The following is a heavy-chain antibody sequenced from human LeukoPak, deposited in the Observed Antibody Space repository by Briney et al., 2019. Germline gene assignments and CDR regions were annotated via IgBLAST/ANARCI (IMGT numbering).Heavy chain of an antibody. V-gene: IGHV3-48*02. CDR1: GFTFSSYS. CDR2: ISSSSSTI. J-gene: IGHJ6*02. CDR3: ARDLVGYYDFWSGYPDV. Sequence: PGGSLRLSCAASGFTFSSYSMNWVHQAPGKGLAGVSYISSSSSTIYYADSVKGRFTISRDNAKNSLYLQMNSLRDEDTAVYYCARDLVGYYDFWSGYPDVWGQGTTVTVSS. D-gene: IGHD3-3*01.